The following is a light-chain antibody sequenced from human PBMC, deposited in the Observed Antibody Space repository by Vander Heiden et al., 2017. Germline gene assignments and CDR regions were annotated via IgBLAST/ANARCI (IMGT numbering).Light chain of an antibody. CDR3: QQYNNYLPYT. V-gene: IGKV1-5*03. CDR1: QTISTW. J-gene: IGKJ2*01. Sequence: DVQRTQSPSTLYASVGDRVTFTCRASQTISTWLAWYQQKPGKAPTLLIDAVSTLVSGVPSRFSGSGSGTVFTLTISSVEPDDFATYYCQQYNNYLPYTFGQGTKLEIK. CDR2: AVS.